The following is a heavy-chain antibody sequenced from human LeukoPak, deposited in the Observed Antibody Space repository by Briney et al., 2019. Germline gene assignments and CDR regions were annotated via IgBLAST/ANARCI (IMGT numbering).Heavy chain of an antibody. V-gene: IGHV1-2*02. CDR1: GYTFPGYY. Sequence: ASVKVSCKASGYTFPGYYTHWVRQAPGQGLEWLGWINPNSGGTNYAQKFQGRVTMTRDTSISTAYMELSRLRSDDTAVYYCAREHSSSSGKVFDYWGQGTLVTVSS. D-gene: IGHD6-6*01. CDR2: INPNSGGT. CDR3: AREHSSSSGKVFDY. J-gene: IGHJ4*02.